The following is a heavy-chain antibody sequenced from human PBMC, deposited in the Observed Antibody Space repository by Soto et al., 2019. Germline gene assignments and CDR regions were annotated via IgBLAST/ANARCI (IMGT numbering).Heavy chain of an antibody. D-gene: IGHD1-1*01. CDR1: GFTFDDYT. Sequence: EVQLVESGGVVVQPGGSLRLSCAASGFTFDDYTMHWVRQAPGKGLEWVSLISWDGGSTYYADSVKGRFTISRDNSKNSLYLQMNSLRTEDTALYYCAKVAGSDRYGLDYWGQGTLVTVSS. J-gene: IGHJ4*02. CDR3: AKVAGSDRYGLDY. V-gene: IGHV3-43*01. CDR2: ISWDGGST.